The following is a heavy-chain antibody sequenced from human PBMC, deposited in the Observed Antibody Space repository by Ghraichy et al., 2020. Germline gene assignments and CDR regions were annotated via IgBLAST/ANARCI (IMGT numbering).Heavy chain of an antibody. CDR1: GGSISSGSYY. CDR3: ARYCSSTSCYLSYALDI. D-gene: IGHD2-2*01. CDR2: IYTSGST. J-gene: IGHJ3*02. V-gene: IGHV4-61*02. Sequence: SETLSLTCTVSGGSISSGSYYWTWIRQPAGKGLEWIGRIYTSGSTNYNPSLESRVTISVDTSKNQVSLKLRSVTAADTAIYYCARYCSSTSCYLSYALDIWGQGTMVTVSS.